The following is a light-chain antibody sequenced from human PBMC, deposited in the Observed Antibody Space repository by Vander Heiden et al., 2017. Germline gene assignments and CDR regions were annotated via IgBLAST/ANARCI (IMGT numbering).Light chain of an antibody. V-gene: IGKV1-9*01. CDR2: AAS. J-gene: IGKJ2*01. Sequence: DIQVTQSPSFLSASVGDTVTITCRASQGIKRDSTWYQPQPGKAPKLLIYAASTLQSGVPSRFSGSGSGTEFTLTISSLQPEDCATYCCQQVNTYPYTFGHGTKLE. CDR3: QQVNTYPYT. CDR1: QGIKRD.